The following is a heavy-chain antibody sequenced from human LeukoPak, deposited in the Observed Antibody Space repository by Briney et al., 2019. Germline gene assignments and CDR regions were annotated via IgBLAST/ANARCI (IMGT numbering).Heavy chain of an antibody. V-gene: IGHV1-2*02. CDR1: GYTFTGYY. CDR2: INPNSGGT. CDR3: ARNVASSSWLGNWFDP. J-gene: IGHJ5*02. Sequence: ASVKVSCKASGYTFTGYYMHWVRQAPGQGLEWMGWINPNSGGTNYAQKFQGRVTMTRDTSISTAYMELSRLRSDDTAVYYCARNVASSSWLGNWFDPWGQGTLVTVSS. D-gene: IGHD6-13*01.